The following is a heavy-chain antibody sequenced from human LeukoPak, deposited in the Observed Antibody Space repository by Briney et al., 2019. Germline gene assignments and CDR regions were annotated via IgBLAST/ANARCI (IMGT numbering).Heavy chain of an antibody. D-gene: IGHD6-6*01. J-gene: IGHJ4*02. CDR2: IKNENYGGTA. CDR3: ARDPYSSSSTVY. V-gene: IGHV3-15*01. Sequence: GGSLRLSCAASGFNFRGAYMNWFRQAPGKGLEWVGRIKNENYGGTADYAAPVKGRFTISRDNAKNSLYLQMNSLRAEDTAVYYCARDPYSSSSTVYWGQGTLVTVSS. CDR1: GFNFRGAY.